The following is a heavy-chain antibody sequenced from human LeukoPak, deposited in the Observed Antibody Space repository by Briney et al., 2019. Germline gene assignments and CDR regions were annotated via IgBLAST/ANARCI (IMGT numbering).Heavy chain of an antibody. V-gene: IGHV3-11*04. CDR2: ISSSGSTI. CDR1: GFTFSDYY. J-gene: IGHJ4*02. Sequence: GGSLRLSCAASGFTFSDYYMSWIRQAPGKGLEWVSYISSSGSTIYYADSVKGRFTISRDNAKNSLYLQMNSLRAEDTAVYYCARDRRDGYNLFDYWGQGTLVTVSS. D-gene: IGHD5-24*01. CDR3: ARDRRDGYNLFDY.